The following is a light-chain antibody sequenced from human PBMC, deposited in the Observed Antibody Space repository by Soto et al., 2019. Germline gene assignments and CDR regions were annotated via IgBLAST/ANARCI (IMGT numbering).Light chain of an antibody. V-gene: IGLV1-40*01. J-gene: IGLJ2*01. CDR3: QSYDSSLSGVV. CDR1: SSNIGEGYN. CDR2: GNS. Sequence: QSVLTQPPSVSGAPGQRVTISCTGSSSNIGEGYNVHWYQPLPGTAPKLLIYGNSNRPSGVPDRFSGSKSGTSASLAITGLQAEDEADYYCQSYDSSLSGVVFGGGTKLTVL.